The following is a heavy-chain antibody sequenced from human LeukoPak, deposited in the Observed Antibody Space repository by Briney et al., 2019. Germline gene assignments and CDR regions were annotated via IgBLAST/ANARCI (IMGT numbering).Heavy chain of an antibody. CDR2: IYYSGST. J-gene: IGHJ4*02. CDR1: GGSISSYY. D-gene: IGHD3-22*01. CDR3: ARQDSSGYYQIDY. V-gene: IGHV4-59*01. Sequence: SETLSLTGTVSGGSISSYYWSWIRQPPGKGLEWIGYIYYSGSTNYNPSLKSRVTISVDTSKNQFSLKLSSVTAADTAVYYCARQDSSGYYQIDYWGQGTLVTVSS.